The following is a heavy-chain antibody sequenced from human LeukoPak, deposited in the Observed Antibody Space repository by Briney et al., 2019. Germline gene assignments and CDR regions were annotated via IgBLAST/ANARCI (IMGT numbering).Heavy chain of an antibody. J-gene: IGHJ4*02. D-gene: IGHD3-10*01. CDR3: TKGRGI. CDR2: IYTSGTS. CDR1: GGSISSGSYD. Sequence: SETLSLTCTVSGGSISSGSYDWYWIRQPAGKGLEWIGHIYTSGTSNYNPSLRSRVTISVDTSKNQFSLKLTFVTAADTAVYYCTKGRGIWGQGTLVTVSS. V-gene: IGHV4-61*09.